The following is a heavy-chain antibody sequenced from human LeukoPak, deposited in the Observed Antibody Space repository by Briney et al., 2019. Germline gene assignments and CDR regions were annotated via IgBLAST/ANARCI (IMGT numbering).Heavy chain of an antibody. D-gene: IGHD2-8*01. V-gene: IGHV3-7*01. J-gene: IGHJ4*02. CDR2: IKQDGSEK. CDR1: GFTLSSYW. Sequence: PGGSLRLSCVASGFTLSSYWMHSVRQSPGKGLEWVAIIKQDGSEKFYVDSVKGRFTISRDNAKNSVYLQMNNLRVEDTAVYHCARGNGFIIDYWGQGTLVTVFS. CDR3: ARGNGFIIDY.